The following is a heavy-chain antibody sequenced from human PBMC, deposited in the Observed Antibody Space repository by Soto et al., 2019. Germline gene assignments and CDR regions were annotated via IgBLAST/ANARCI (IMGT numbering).Heavy chain of an antibody. CDR2: INPILGTP. V-gene: IGHV1-69*01. J-gene: IGHJ4*02. CDR3: ARGGVDVVATSAFDY. Sequence: QVQLVQSGAEVRKPGSSVKVSCKASGLTSSSSAISWVRQAPGQGPEWMGGINPILGTPDYAPKFQGRVTITADESTRTVYIDLGSLRSEDTAMYYCARGGVDVVATSAFDYWGQGTLVTVSS. CDR1: GLTSSSSA. D-gene: IGHD5-12*01.